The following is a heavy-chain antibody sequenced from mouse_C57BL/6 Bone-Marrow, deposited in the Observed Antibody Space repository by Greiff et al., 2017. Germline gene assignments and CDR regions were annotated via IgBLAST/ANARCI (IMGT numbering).Heavy chain of an antibody. CDR1: GYTFTDYY. Sequence: EVQLQQSGPELVKPGASVKISCKASGYTFTDYYMNWVKQSHGKSLEWIGDINPNNGGTSYNQKFKGKATLTVDKSSSTAYMELRSLTSEDSAVYYCARSGYYSNNYYAMDYWGQGTSVTVSS. J-gene: IGHJ4*01. CDR2: INPNNGGT. D-gene: IGHD2-5*01. V-gene: IGHV1-26*01. CDR3: ARSGYYSNNYYAMDY.